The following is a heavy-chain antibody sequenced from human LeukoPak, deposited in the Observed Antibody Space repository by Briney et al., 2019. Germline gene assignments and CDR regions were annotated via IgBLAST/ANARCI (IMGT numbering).Heavy chain of an antibody. Sequence: GGSLRLSCAASGFTFSSYAMSWVRQAPGKGLEWVSAISGRGGSTHYADSVKGRFTISRDNSKNTLYLQMNSLRAEDTAVYYCAKVPVVVPAAMTYYFDYWGQGTLVTVSS. V-gene: IGHV3-23*01. CDR3: AKVPVVVPAAMTYYFDY. D-gene: IGHD2-2*01. J-gene: IGHJ4*02. CDR1: GFTFSSYA. CDR2: ISGRGGST.